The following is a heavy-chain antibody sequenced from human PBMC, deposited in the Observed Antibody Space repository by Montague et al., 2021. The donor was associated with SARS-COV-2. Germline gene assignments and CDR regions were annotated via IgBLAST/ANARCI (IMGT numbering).Heavy chain of an antibody. CDR2: IDWDDDK. CDR1: GFSLSTSGMC. Sequence: VKHTQTLTLTCTFSGFSLSTSGMCVSWIRQPPGKALEWLALIDWDDDKYYSTSLKTRLTISKDTSKNQVVPTMTNMDPVDTATYYCARIRDYDILTGSYSGFDYWGRGTLVTVSS. J-gene: IGHJ4*02. V-gene: IGHV2-70*01. D-gene: IGHD3-9*01. CDR3: ARIRDYDILTGSYSGFDY.